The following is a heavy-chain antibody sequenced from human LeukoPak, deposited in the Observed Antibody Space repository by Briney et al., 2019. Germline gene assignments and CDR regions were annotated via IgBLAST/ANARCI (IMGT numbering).Heavy chain of an antibody. D-gene: IGHD4/OR15-4a*01. CDR1: GFTFSSYA. CDR3: AKAGLVRGGALDS. CDR2: ISNGGDST. V-gene: IGHV3-23*01. J-gene: IGHJ4*02. Sequence: EESLRLSCAASGFTFSSYAMSWVRQAPGKGLEWVSAISNGGDSTYNADSVRGRFTISRDNSKNTLYLQMNSLRVEDTAVYYCAKAGLVRGGALDSWGQGTLVTVSS.